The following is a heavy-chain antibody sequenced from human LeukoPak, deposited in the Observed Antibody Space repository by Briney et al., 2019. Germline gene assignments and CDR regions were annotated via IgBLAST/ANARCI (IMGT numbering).Heavy chain of an antibody. Sequence: SVKLSCKASGGTFSSYAISWVRQPPGQGLEWMGRVIPILGKANYAQKFQGRVTITADKSTSTAYMELSSLRSEDTAVYYCASQRRCSGGSCYRDIWALDYWGEGTLVTVSS. V-gene: IGHV1-69*04. CDR3: ASQRRCSGGSCYRDIWALDY. J-gene: IGHJ4*02. CDR2: VIPILGKA. CDR1: GGTFSSYA. D-gene: IGHD2-15*01.